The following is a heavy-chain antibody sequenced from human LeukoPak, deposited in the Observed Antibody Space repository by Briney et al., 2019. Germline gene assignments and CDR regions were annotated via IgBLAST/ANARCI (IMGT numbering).Heavy chain of an antibody. V-gene: IGHV3-23*01. Sequence: GGSLRLSCAASGFTFSSYTMSWVRQAPGKGLEWVSTITTSDGNTYYADSVKGRFTVSRDNSKNTLFLQMNSLRAEDTAVYYCAKDGGLWVTAHWGDSWGRGTLVTVSS. D-gene: IGHD4-23*01. CDR3: AKDGGLWVTAHWGDS. CDR2: ITTSDGNT. J-gene: IGHJ4*02. CDR1: GFTFSSYT.